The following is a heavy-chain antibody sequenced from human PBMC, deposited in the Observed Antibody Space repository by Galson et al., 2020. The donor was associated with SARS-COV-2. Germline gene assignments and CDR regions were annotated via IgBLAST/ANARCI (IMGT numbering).Heavy chain of an antibody. J-gene: IGHJ5*02. D-gene: IGHD1-1*01. Sequence: SETLSLTCSFSGGSMSKYYWSWIRQSPGKGLEWIGNIYYSGGTKYNPSLKSRVSMSVDTSENQFSLKLNSVTAADTAVYYCARVGGNVGWNWFDPWGQGTLVTVSS. V-gene: IGHV4-59*01. CDR3: ARVGGNVGWNWFDP. CDR1: GGSMSKYY. CDR2: IYYSGGT.